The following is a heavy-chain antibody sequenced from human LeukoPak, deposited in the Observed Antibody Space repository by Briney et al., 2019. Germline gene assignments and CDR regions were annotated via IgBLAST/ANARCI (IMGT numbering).Heavy chain of an antibody. J-gene: IGHJ3*01. CDR2: ISISGI. V-gene: IGHV3-48*01. CDR1: GFTFINYG. D-gene: IGHD3-10*01. Sequence: GGSLRLSCAISGFTFINYGINWVRQPPGRGREWVAYISISGILYADSAKGRFTISRDNARNSLYLEMNRLRAEDTAVYYCAIIGCDRGVCHFDVWGQGTMVAVSS. CDR3: AIIGCDRGVCHFDV.